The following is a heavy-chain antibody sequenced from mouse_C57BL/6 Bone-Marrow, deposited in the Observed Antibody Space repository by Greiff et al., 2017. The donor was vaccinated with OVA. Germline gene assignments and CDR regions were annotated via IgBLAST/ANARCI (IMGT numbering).Heavy chain of an antibody. D-gene: IGHD2-2*01. CDR2: IDPSDSYT. CDR3: VSMVTTDYYAMDY. J-gene: IGHJ4*01. Sequence: VQLQQPGAELVMPGASVKLSCKASGYTFTSYWMHWVKQRPGQGLEWIGEIDPSDSYTNYNQKFKGKSTLTVDKSSSTAYMQLSILTSEDSAVYYCVSMVTTDYYAMDYWGQGTSVTVSS. V-gene: IGHV1-69*01. CDR1: GYTFTSYW.